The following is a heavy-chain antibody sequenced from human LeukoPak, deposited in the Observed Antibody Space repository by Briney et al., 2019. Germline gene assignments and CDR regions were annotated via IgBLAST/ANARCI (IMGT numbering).Heavy chain of an antibody. V-gene: IGHV3-23*01. CDR2: ISGSGDKK. Sequence: GGSLRLSCGASGFIFSNYAMSWVRQAPGKGLEWVSAISGSGDKKYYPDSVKGRFTISRENSKNTLHLEMNSLRAEDTAIYYCAKEGQLAITEGFDYWGQGTLVTVSS. CDR3: AKEGQLAITEGFDY. D-gene: IGHD3-3*01. J-gene: IGHJ4*02. CDR1: GFIFSNYA.